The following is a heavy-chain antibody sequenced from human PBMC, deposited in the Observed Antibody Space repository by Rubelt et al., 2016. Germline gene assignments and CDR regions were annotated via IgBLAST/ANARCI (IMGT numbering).Heavy chain of an antibody. CDR3: AKEGSTVNGGNCDS. D-gene: IGHD4-17*01. CDR2: IGNDGGRI. V-gene: IGHV3-43*01. CDR1: GFTFDHFT. Sequence: EVQLVESGGVVVQPGGSLRLSCAASGFTFDHFTMHWVRQVSGKGLEWLALIGNDGGRIYYADSVKGRFTISRNNGKSSLYLQMNSLRTEDTALYYCAKEGSTVNGGNCDSWGQGTLVTVSS. J-gene: IGHJ4*02.